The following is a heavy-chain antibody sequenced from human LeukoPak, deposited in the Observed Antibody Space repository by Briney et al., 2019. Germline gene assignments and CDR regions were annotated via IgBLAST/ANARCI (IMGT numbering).Heavy chain of an antibody. D-gene: IGHD6-13*01. J-gene: IGHJ5*02. CDR1: GFTFSSYG. CDR3: AKDFRSKSSSWDWFDP. V-gene: IGHV3-30*18. CDR2: ISYDGSNK. Sequence: GGSLRLSCAASGFTFSSYGMHWVRQAPGKGLEWEAVISYDGSNKYYADSVKGRFTISRDNSKNTLYLQMNSLRAEDTAVYYCAKDFRSKSSSWDWFDPWGQGTLVTVSS.